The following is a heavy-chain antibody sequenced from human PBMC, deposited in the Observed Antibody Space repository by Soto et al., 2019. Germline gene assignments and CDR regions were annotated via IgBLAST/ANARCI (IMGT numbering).Heavy chain of an antibody. V-gene: IGHV4-31*03. CDR1: GGSISSGGYY. D-gene: IGHD3-22*01. CDR2: IYYSGST. Sequence: SETLSLTCTVSGGSISSGGYYWSWIRQHPGKGLEWIGYIYYSGSTYYNPSLKSRVTISVDTSKNQFSLKLSSVTAADTAVYYCARDSTHYYDSSGYRYWGQGTLVTVSS. CDR3: ARDSTHYYDSSGYRY. J-gene: IGHJ4*02.